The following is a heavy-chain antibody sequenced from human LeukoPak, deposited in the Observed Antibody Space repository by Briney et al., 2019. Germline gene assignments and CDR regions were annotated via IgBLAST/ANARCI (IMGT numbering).Heavy chain of an antibody. D-gene: IGHD4-17*01. V-gene: IGHV3-21*01. CDR1: GFTFSSYN. J-gene: IGHJ4*02. CDR3: ARQVYGDYVGS. CDR2: ISSSSSYI. Sequence: GGSLRLSCAASGFTFSSYNMNWVRQAPGKGLEWVSSISSSSSYIYYADSVEGRFTISRDNAKNSLYLQMNSLRAEDTAVYYCARQVYGDYVGSWGQGTLVTVSS.